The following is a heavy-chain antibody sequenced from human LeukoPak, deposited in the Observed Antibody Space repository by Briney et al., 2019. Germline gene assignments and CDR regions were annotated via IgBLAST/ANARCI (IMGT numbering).Heavy chain of an antibody. D-gene: IGHD3-10*01. V-gene: IGHV4-59*01. CDR2: IYYSGST. J-gene: IGHJ4*02. CDR3: ARGRGSGKGLFDY. Sequence: PSETLSLTCTVSGGSISSYYWGWIRQPPGKGLEWIGYIYYSGSTNYNPSLKSRVTISVDTSKNQFSLKLSSVTAADTAVYYCARGRGSGKGLFDYWGQGTLVTVSS. CDR1: GGSISSYY.